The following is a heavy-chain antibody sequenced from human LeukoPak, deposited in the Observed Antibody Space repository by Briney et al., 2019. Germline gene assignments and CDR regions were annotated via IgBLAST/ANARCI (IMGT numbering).Heavy chain of an antibody. Sequence: PGGSLRLSCVASGLTFSSDWMTWVRQAPGKGLEWVANIKQDGSEKNYVDSVKGRFIISRDNAKNSLYLQMNTLRADDTAVYYCARDGFGTGSNWGQGTLVTVSS. V-gene: IGHV3-7*03. CDR3: ARDGFGTGSN. J-gene: IGHJ4*02. CDR1: GLTFSSDW. D-gene: IGHD3-16*01. CDR2: IKQDGSEK.